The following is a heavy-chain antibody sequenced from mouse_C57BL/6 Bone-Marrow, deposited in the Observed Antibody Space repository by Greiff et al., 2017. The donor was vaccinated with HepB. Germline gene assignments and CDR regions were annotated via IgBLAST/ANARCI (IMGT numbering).Heavy chain of an antibody. CDR1: GYAFSSYW. CDR3: ARLGRGWYFDV. J-gene: IGHJ1*03. Sequence: QVHVKQSGAELVKPGASVKISCKASGYAFSSYWMNWVKQRPGKGLEWIGQIYPGDGDTNYNGKFKGKATLTADKSSSTAYMQLSSLTSEDSAVYFCARLGRGWYFDVWGTGTTVTVSS. D-gene: IGHD3-1*01. V-gene: IGHV1-80*01. CDR2: IYPGDGDT.